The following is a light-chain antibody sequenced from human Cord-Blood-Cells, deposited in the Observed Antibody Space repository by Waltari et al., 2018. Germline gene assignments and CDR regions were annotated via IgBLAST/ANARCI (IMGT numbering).Light chain of an antibody. J-gene: IGKJ4*01. CDR2: DAS. Sequence: DIQMTQFPSSLSASLGDRVAITCQASQDISKYLIWYQQKPGKAPKLLIYDASNLETGVPSRFSGSGSGTDFTFTISSLQPEDIATYYCQQYDNLPPLTFGGGTKVEIK. V-gene: IGKV1-33*01. CDR1: QDISKY. CDR3: QQYDNLPPLT.